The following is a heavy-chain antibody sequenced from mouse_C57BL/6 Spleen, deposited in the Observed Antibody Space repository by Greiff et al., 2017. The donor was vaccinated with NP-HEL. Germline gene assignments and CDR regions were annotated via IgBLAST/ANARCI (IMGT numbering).Heavy chain of an antibody. Sequence: QVQLQQSGAELVRPGTSVKMSCKASGYTFTNYWIGWAKQRPGHGLEWIGDIYPGGGYTNYNEKFKGKATLTADKSSRTAYMQFSSLTSEDSAIYYCARGGTYYSPRDAMDYWGQGTSVTVSS. CDR1: GYTFTNYW. V-gene: IGHV1-63*01. CDR3: ARGGTYYSPRDAMDY. CDR2: IYPGGGYT. J-gene: IGHJ4*01. D-gene: IGHD2-12*01.